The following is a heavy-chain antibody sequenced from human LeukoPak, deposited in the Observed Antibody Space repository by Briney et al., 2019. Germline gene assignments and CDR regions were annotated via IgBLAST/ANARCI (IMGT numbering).Heavy chain of an antibody. V-gene: IGHV3-23*01. CDR2: ISGSGGST. Sequence: PGGSLRLSCAASGFTFSSYGMSWVRQAPGKGLEWVSAISGSGGSTYYADSVKGRFTISRDNSKNTLYLQMNSLRAEDTAVYYCAKRRHYYGSGSLKFDYWGQGTLVTVSS. CDR1: GFTFSSYG. J-gene: IGHJ4*02. D-gene: IGHD3-10*01. CDR3: AKRRHYYGSGSLKFDY.